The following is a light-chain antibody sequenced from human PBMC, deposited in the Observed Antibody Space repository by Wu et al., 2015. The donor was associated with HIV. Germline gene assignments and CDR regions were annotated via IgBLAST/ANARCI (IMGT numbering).Light chain of an antibody. CDR1: QSVSSSY. CDR3: QHYASSPLT. CDR2: GAS. V-gene: IGKV3-20*01. J-gene: IGKJ4*01. Sequence: EIVLTQSPGTLSLSPGERATLSCRASQSVSSSYLAWYQQKPGQAPRLLIYGASSRATGIPDRFSGSGSGTDFTLTISRLETEDFAVYYCQHYASSPLTFGGGTKVEIK.